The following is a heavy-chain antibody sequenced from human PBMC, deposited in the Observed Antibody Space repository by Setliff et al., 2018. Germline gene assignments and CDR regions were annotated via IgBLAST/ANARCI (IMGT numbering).Heavy chain of an antibody. CDR1: GGSFNAYS. CDR3: ARDKWVLVRTHNYYYVDI. J-gene: IGHJ6*03. Sequence: KTSETLSLTCTVSGGSFNAYSWTWIRQSAGKGLEWIGRMHNSGSTNYNSFFQGRVSISVDESKTQFSLNLYSVTAADTATYYCARDKWVLVRTHNYYYVDIWGEGTTVTVSS. CDR2: MHNSGST. V-gene: IGHV4-4*07. D-gene: IGHD3-10*01.